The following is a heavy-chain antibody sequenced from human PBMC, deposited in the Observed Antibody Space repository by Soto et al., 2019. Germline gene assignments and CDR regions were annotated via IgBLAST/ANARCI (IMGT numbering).Heavy chain of an antibody. J-gene: IGHJ4*02. CDR1: GFTFSDHY. CDR3: TRVRLGRGRSSDY. CDR2: IKNKANSYTT. Sequence: EVQLVESGGGLVQPEGSLRLSCAASGFTFSDHYMVWVRQAPGKGLEWVGRIKNKANSYTTEYAAPVKGRFIISRDDSKNSLSLQMNRLKTDHPAVYYCTRVRLGRGRSSDYWGQGILVNVSS. D-gene: IGHD6-19*01. V-gene: IGHV3-72*01.